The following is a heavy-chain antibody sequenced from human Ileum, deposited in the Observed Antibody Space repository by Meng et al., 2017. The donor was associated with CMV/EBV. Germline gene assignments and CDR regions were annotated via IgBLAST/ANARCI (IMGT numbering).Heavy chain of an antibody. CDR3: ARPSDGYNYPC. CDR1: GFTFSSYS. CDR2: ISSSSRTI. V-gene: IGHV3-48*04. D-gene: IGHD5-24*01. Sequence: GESLKISCAASGFTFSSYSMNWVRQAPGKGLEWVSYISSSSRTIYYADSVKGRFTISRDNAKNSLYLQMKSLRAEDTAVYYCARPSDGYNYPCWGQGTLVTVSS. J-gene: IGHJ4*02.